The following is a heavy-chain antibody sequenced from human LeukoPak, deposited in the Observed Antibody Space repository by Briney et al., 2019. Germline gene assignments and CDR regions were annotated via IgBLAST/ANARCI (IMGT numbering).Heavy chain of an antibody. Sequence: SETLSLTCIVSGGSISRGSYFWGWIRQPPGKGLQWIGSISYSGDTYSNPSLASRVTMSVDTSKNQFTLKLSSVTAADTAVYYCARGRDGYSSSWYGDYWGQGTLVTVSS. V-gene: IGHV4-39*06. CDR3: ARGRDGYSSSWYGDY. D-gene: IGHD6-13*01. J-gene: IGHJ4*02. CDR1: GGSISRGSYF. CDR2: ISYSGDT.